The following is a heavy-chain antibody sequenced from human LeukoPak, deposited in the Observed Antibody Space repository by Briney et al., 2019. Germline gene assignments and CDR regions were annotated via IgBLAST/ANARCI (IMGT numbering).Heavy chain of an antibody. CDR3: ARHASGYSSSWYRDDGMDV. CDR2: ISHSGST. Sequence: SETLSLTCAVYGGSFSGYFWSWIRQPPGKGLEWIGEISHSGSTNYNPSLKSRVTISVDTSKNQFSLKLSSVTAADTAVYYCARHASGYSSSWYRDDGMDVWGQGTTVTVSS. V-gene: IGHV4-34*01. CDR1: GGSFSGYF. J-gene: IGHJ6*02. D-gene: IGHD6-13*01.